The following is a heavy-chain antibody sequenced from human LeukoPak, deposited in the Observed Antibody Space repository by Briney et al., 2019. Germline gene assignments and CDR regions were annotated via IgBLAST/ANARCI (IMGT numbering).Heavy chain of an antibody. J-gene: IGHJ4*02. CDR2: ISSSSSYI. V-gene: IGHV3-23*01. CDR3: AKGNFDSSGYYSNYFDY. Sequence: GGSLRLSCAASGFTFSSYAMSWVRQAPGKGLEWVSSISSSSSYIYYADSVKGRFTISRDNSKNTLDLQMNSLRAEDTAVYYCAKGNFDSSGYYSNYFDYWGQGTLVTVSS. D-gene: IGHD3-22*01. CDR1: GFTFSSYA.